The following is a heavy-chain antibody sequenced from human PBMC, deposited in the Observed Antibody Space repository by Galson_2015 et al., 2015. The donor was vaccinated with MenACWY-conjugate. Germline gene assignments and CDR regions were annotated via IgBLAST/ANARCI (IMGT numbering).Heavy chain of an antibody. CDR2: VIPILGEV. V-gene: IGHV1-69*04. J-gene: IGHJ6*02. CDR1: GGTFTTFG. CDR3: AEGVACGYNYYGLGV. D-gene: IGHD2-15*01. Sequence: SVKVSCKASGGTFTTFGISWGRQAPGQGLECVGRVIPILGEVTYAQEFQGRVTITADKSTWTAYMELSSLRSDGTVVYYCAEGVACGYNYYGLGVWGQRTPVIVSS.